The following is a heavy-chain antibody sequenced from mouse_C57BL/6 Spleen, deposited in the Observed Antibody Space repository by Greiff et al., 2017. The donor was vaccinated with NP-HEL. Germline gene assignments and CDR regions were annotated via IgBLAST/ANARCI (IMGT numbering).Heavy chain of an antibody. V-gene: IGHV14-4*01. Sequence: EVQLQQSGAELVRPGASVKLSCTASGFNIKDDYMHWVKQRPEQGLEWIGWIDPENGDTEYASKFQGKATITADTSSNTAYLQLSSLTSEDTAVYYCTRNDYDGFAYWGQGTLVTVSA. J-gene: IGHJ3*01. CDR2: IDPENGDT. CDR1: GFNIKDDY. D-gene: IGHD2-4*01. CDR3: TRNDYDGFAY.